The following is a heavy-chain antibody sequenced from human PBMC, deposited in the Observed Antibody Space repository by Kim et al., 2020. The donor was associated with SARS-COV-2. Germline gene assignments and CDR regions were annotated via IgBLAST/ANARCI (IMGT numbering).Heavy chain of an antibody. Sequence: SETLSLTCTVSGYSISSGYYWGWIRQPPGKGLEWIGSIYHSGSTHYNPSLKSRVTISVDTSKNQFSLKLSSVTAADTAVYYCARVSGWYTLDYWGQGTL. CDR2: IYHSGST. CDR3: ARVSGWYTLDY. D-gene: IGHD6-19*01. V-gene: IGHV4-38-2*02. J-gene: IGHJ4*02. CDR1: GYSISSGYY.